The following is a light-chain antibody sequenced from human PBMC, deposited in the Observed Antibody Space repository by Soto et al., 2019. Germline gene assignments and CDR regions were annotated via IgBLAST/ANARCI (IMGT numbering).Light chain of an antibody. J-gene: IGKJ4*01. Sequence: DIQMTQSPSSLSASVGDRVTITCRASQGISGWLAWYKQKPEKAPKSLVYAASSLHSGVPSRFSGSGYGTDFTLTISNLQPEDSATYYCQQYDTYPLTFGGWTKVEIK. V-gene: IGKV1D-16*01. CDR1: QGISGW. CDR3: QQYDTYPLT. CDR2: AAS.